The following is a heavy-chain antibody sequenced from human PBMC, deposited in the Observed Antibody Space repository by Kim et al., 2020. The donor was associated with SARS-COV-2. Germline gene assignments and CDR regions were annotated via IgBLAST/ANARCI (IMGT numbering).Heavy chain of an antibody. CDR3: LGGYYLDY. CDR2: IDCGNGNT. Sequence: ASVKVSCKTSGHTFTRDSIHWVRQAPGQRLEWMGGIDCGNGNTIYSQKFQGRVTLSTDTSASTAYMELSSLRSEDSGVYFCLGGYYLDYWGKGTLVTVSP. V-gene: IGHV1-3*01. D-gene: IGHD2-15*01. J-gene: IGHJ4*02. CDR1: GHTFTRDS.